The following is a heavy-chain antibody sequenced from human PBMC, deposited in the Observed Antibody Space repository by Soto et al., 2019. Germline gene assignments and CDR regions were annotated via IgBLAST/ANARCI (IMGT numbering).Heavy chain of an antibody. CDR3: ARDQQWLPRGWFDP. Sequence: QVQLVESGGGVVQPGRSLRLSCAASGFTFSSYGMHWVRQAPGKGLEWVAVIWYDGSNKYYADSVKGRFTISRDNSKNTLYLQMNSLRAEDTAVYYCARDQQWLPRGWFDPWGQGTLVTVSS. J-gene: IGHJ5*02. CDR1: GFTFSSYG. V-gene: IGHV3-33*01. CDR2: IWYDGSNK. D-gene: IGHD6-19*01.